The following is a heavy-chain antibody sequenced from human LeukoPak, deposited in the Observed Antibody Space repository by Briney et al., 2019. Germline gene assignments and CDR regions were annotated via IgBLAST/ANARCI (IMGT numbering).Heavy chain of an antibody. Sequence: ASVKVSCKASGYTFTSYYMHWVRQAPGQGLEWMGWISAYNGNTNYAQKLQGRVTMTTDTSTSTAYMELRSLRSDDTAVYYCARWLQFNDAFDIWGQGTMVTVSS. CDR3: ARWLQFNDAFDI. CDR2: ISAYNGNT. D-gene: IGHD5-24*01. V-gene: IGHV1-18*04. CDR1: GYTFTSYY. J-gene: IGHJ3*02.